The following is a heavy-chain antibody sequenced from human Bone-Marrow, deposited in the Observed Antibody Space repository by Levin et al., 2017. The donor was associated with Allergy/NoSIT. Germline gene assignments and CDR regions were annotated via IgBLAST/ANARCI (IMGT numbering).Heavy chain of an antibody. V-gene: IGHV3-30*18. Sequence: GGSLRLSCAASGFNFSIYGMHWVRQAPGRGLEWVAVISYDGTNKYYADSVKGRFTISRDNSKNTLYLQMNSLRAEDTAVYYCANVLTGSGAFDIWGQGTMVTVSS. J-gene: IGHJ3*02. D-gene: IGHD1-14*01. CDR3: ANVLTGSGAFDI. CDR2: ISYDGTNK. CDR1: GFNFSIYG.